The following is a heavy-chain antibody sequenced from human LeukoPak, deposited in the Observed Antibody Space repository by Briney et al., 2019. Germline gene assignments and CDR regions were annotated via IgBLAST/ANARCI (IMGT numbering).Heavy chain of an antibody. Sequence: SETLSLTCAVYVGSFSGYYWSWIRQPPGKGLEWIGEIKHNGSTNYNTSLKSRVTISVDTSKNQLSLTLSSVTAAETALNYWARGARSGAVAGWVTPNWFDPWGQGTLVTVSS. CDR1: VGSFSGYY. J-gene: IGHJ5*02. V-gene: IGHV4-34*01. CDR3: ARGARSGAVAGWVTPNWFDP. D-gene: IGHD6-19*01. CDR2: IKHNGST.